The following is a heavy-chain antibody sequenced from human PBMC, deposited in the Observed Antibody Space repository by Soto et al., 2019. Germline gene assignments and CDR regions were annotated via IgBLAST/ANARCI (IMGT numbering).Heavy chain of an antibody. CDR2: IKSKTDGGTT. Sequence: EVQLVESGGGLVKPGGSLRLSCAASGFTFSNAWMNWVRQAPGKGLEWVGRIKSKTDGGTTDYAAPVKGRFTISRDDSKTTLYLQMNSLKTEDTAVYYCTTEPPDIVVVVAATPDYWGQGTLVTVSS. V-gene: IGHV3-15*07. J-gene: IGHJ4*02. D-gene: IGHD2-15*01. CDR1: GFTFSNAW. CDR3: TTEPPDIVVVVAATPDY.